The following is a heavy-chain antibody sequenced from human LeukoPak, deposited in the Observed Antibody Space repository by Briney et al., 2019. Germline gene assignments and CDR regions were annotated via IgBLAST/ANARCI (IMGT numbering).Heavy chain of an antibody. CDR1: GGSISSSSYY. V-gene: IGHV4-39*07. CDR2: IYSGST. Sequence: SETLSLTCTVSGGSISSSSYYWGWIRQPPGKGLEWIGSIYSGSTYYNPSLKSRITISVDTSKNQFSLKLSSVTAADTAVYYCARSLFRGTAFDYWGQGTLVTVSS. D-gene: IGHD1-26*01. CDR3: ARSLFRGTAFDY. J-gene: IGHJ4*02.